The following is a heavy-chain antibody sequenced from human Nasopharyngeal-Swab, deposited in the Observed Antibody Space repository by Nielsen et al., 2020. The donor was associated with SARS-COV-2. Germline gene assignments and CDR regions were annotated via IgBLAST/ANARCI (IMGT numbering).Heavy chain of an antibody. J-gene: IGHJ6*03. V-gene: IGHV4-34*01. Sequence: SETLSLTCAVYGGSFSGYYWSWIRQPPGKGLEWIGEINHSGSTNYNPSLKSRVTISVDTSKNQFSLKPRSVTAADTAVYYCARSPPIDPYYYYYMDVWGKGTTVTVSS. CDR3: ARSPPIDPYYYYYMDV. CDR1: GGSFSGYY. CDR2: INHSGST.